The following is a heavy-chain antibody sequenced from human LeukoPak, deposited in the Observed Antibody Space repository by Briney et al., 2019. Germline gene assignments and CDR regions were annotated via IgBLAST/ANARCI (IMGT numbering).Heavy chain of an antibody. CDR2: ISAYNGNT. V-gene: IGHV1-18*01. Sequence: ASVNLSFNAAGYTCTSYGISWGRQAPGQGLEWMGWISAYNGNTNYAQKLQGRVTMTTDTPTSTADMELRSLRSDDPAVYYCAREAGIVVVPAADYYYGMDVWGQGTTVTVSS. J-gene: IGHJ6*02. CDR1: GYTCTSYG. CDR3: AREAGIVVVPAADYYYGMDV. D-gene: IGHD2-2*01.